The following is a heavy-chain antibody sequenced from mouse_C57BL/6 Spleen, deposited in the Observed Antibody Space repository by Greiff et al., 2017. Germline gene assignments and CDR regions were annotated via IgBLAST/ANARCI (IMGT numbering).Heavy chain of an antibody. Sequence: EVKVVESGGGLVKPGGSLKLSCAASGFTFSSYAMSWVRQTPEKRLEWVATISDGGSYTYYPDNVKGRFTISRDNAKNNLYLQMSHLKSEDTAMYYCARDRGEAYFDYWGQGTTRTVSS. CDR1: GFTFSSYA. J-gene: IGHJ2*01. CDR2: ISDGGSYT. CDR3: ARDRGEAYFDY. V-gene: IGHV5-4*01. D-gene: IGHD3-1*01.